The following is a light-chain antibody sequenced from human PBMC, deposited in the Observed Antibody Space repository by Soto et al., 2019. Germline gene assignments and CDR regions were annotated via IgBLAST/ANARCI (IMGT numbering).Light chain of an antibody. J-gene: IGKJ5*01. Sequence: MMRAQSPATLSVSPLERFTLCCRTSHSVNSHVAWYQQKPGQAPRLLLYGASTRATGIPVRFSGSGFGTEFTLTISSLQSEDFAVYYCQQYKNWPLFGQGTRLEIK. CDR1: HSVNSH. V-gene: IGKV3-15*01. CDR2: GAS. CDR3: QQYKNWPL.